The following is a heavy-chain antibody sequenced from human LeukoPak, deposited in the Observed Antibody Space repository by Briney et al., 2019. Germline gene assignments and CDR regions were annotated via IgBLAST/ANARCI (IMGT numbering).Heavy chain of an antibody. CDR2: IYWDDDK. CDR1: GFSLSTSGVG. Sequence: SGPTLVNPTQTLTLTCAFSGFSLSTSGVGVGWIRQPPGKALEWLALIYWDDDKRYSPSLKSRLTITKDIPKNQVVLTMTNMDPVDTATYYCAHASSGGEFDPWGQGTLVTVSS. J-gene: IGHJ5*02. CDR3: AHASSGGEFDP. D-gene: IGHD4-23*01. V-gene: IGHV2-5*02.